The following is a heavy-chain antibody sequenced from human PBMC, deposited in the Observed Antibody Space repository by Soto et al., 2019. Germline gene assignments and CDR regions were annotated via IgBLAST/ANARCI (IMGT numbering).Heavy chain of an antibody. Sequence: QVQLVQSGAEVKKPGASVKVSCKASGYTFTSYDINWVRQATGQGLEWMGWMNPNSGNTGYAQKSQGKATMTRKNSISTAYMELSRLRSEDTAVYYCVRGKWELLRGANRFDPWGQGTLVTVSS. CDR2: MNPNSGNT. CDR1: GYTFTSYD. CDR3: VRGKWELLRGANRFDP. D-gene: IGHD1-26*01. V-gene: IGHV1-8*01. J-gene: IGHJ5*02.